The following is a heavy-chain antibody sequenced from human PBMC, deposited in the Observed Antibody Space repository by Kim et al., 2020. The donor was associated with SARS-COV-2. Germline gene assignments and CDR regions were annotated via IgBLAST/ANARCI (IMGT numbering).Heavy chain of an antibody. CDR1: GGSISSYY. V-gene: IGHV4-59*01. CDR3: ARRYSSGWYFDY. D-gene: IGHD6-19*01. J-gene: IGHJ4*02. Sequence: SETLSLTCTVSGGSISSYYWSWIRQPPGKGLEWIGYIYYSGSTNYNPSLKSRVTISVDTSKNQFSLKLSSVTAADTAVYYCARRYSSGWYFDYWGQGTLVTVSS. CDR2: IYYSGST.